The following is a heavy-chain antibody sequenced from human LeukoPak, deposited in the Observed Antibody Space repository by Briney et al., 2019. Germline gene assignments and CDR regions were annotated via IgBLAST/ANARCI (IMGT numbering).Heavy chain of an antibody. Sequence: PGGSLRLSCAASGFTFSKYNMNWVRQAPGKGLEWVSYISDSGSATYYADSVKGRFTISRDNAKNSLSLQMNSLRDEDTGVYYCAREGYDYGDGLDYWGQGTLVTVSS. CDR1: GFTFSKYN. CDR3: AREGYDYGDGLDY. D-gene: IGHD4-17*01. CDR2: ISDSGSAT. V-gene: IGHV3-48*02. J-gene: IGHJ4*02.